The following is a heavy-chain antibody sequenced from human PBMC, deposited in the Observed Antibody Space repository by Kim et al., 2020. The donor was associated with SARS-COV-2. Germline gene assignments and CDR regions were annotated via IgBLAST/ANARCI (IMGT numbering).Heavy chain of an antibody. D-gene: IGHD3-10*01. CDR3: ARGLAYYGSGSTFDY. V-gene: IGHV4-30-4*01. CDR2: IYHSGRT. CDR1: GGSISSGDYY. Sequence: SETLSLTCTVSGGSISSGDYYWSWIRQPPGKGLEWIGYIYHSGRTYYNPSLKSRVTISVDTSKNQFSLRLNSVTAADTALYYCARGLAYYGSGSTFDYWGQGTLVTVSS. J-gene: IGHJ4*02.